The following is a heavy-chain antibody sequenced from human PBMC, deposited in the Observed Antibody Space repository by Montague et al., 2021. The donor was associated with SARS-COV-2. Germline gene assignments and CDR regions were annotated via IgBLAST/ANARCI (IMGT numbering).Heavy chain of an antibody. V-gene: IGHV4-39*01. J-gene: IGHJ3*02. CDR3: ASPTYYYDSSGSDAFDI. CDR1: GGSISSSSYY. Sequence: SETLSLTCTVSGGSISSSSYYWGWIRQPPGKGLEWIGSIYYSGSTYYNPSLKIRVTISVDTSKNQFSLKLISVAAADTAVYYCASPTYYYDSSGSDAFDIWGQGTMVTVSS. CDR2: IYYSGST. D-gene: IGHD3-22*01.